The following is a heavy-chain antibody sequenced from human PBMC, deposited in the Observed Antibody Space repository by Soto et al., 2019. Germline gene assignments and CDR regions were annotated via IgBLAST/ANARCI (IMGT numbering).Heavy chain of an antibody. CDR2: INTDGAT. CDR1: GFTFSSYA. V-gene: IGHV3-23*01. Sequence: PVGSLRLSCAASGFTFSSYAMSWVRQAPGKGLEWVSSINTDGATYYADSAKGRFTISRDNSRDTLYLQMDSLRAEDTAIYYCAKNYYFDLWGQGALVTVSS. CDR3: AKNYYFDL. J-gene: IGHJ4*02. D-gene: IGHD3-10*01.